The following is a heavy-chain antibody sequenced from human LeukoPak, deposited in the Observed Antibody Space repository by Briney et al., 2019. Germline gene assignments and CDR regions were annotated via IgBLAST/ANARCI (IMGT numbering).Heavy chain of an antibody. CDR3: ARADTLEPFDY. J-gene: IGHJ4*02. D-gene: IGHD1-1*01. CDR2: IYHSGKT. Sequence: SETLSLTCAVSGGSISSNSYYWGWIRQPPGKGLEWIGSIYHSGKTYYNPALKSRVTISVDTSKNQFSLKLTSVTAADTAVYYCARADTLEPFDYWGQGTLVTVSS. V-gene: IGHV4-39*07. CDR1: GGSISSNSYY.